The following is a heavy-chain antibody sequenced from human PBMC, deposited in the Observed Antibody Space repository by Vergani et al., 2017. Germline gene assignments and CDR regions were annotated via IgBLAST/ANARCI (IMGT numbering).Heavy chain of an antibody. CDR2: IWYDGSNK. D-gene: IGHD2-2*01. J-gene: IGHJ6*02. Sequence: QVQLVESGGGVVQPGRSLRLSCAASGFTFSSYGMHWVRQAPGKGLEWVAVIWYDGSNKYYADSVKGRFTISRDNSKNTLYLQMNSLRAEDTAVYYCARAGVTCSSTSCPDYYYYYGMDVWGQGTTVTVSS. V-gene: IGHV3-33*01. CDR3: ARAGVTCSSTSCPDYYYYYGMDV. CDR1: GFTFSSYG.